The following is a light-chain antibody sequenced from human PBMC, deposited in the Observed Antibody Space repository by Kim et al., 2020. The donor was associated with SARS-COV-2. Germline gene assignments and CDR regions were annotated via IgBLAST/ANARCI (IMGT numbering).Light chain of an antibody. CDR3: QQAHTFPYT. J-gene: IGKJ2*01. Sequence: DIQMTQSPSSVSASVGDRVTITCRASQDIRDWLAWYQQMPGKAPKLLIYAASRLQLGVPSRFSGSASGTDFTLTISSLQAEDFATYYCQQAHTFPYTFGQGTKLEI. CDR1: QDIRDW. CDR2: AAS. V-gene: IGKV1-12*01.